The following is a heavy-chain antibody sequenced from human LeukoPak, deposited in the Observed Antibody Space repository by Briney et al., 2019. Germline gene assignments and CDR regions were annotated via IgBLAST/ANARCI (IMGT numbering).Heavy chain of an antibody. CDR1: GGSISRYNYY. V-gene: IGHV4-39*01. CDR3: VSQTAGYYYGLDV. CDR2: IYYSGST. J-gene: IGHJ6*02. Sequence: SETLSLTCTVSGGSISRYNYYWGWIRQPPVKGLEWIATIYYSGSTYYNPSLKSRVTISVDTSKNQFSLKLNSVTAADTAVYFCVSQTAGYYYGLDVWGQGTTVSVSS.